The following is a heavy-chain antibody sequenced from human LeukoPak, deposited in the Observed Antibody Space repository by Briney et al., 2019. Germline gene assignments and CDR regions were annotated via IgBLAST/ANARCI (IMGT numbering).Heavy chain of an antibody. CDR1: GFTFSDDY. CDR3: ARSMVRVNFDY. D-gene: IGHD3-10*01. V-gene: IGHV3-11*03. J-gene: IGHJ4*02. CDR2: ISSSSSYT. Sequence: GGSLRLSCAASGFTFSDDYMSWVRQAPGKGLEWVSYISSSSSYTNYADSVKGRFTISRDNAKNSLYLQMNSLRAEDTAVYYCARSMVRVNFDYWGQGNLVTVSS.